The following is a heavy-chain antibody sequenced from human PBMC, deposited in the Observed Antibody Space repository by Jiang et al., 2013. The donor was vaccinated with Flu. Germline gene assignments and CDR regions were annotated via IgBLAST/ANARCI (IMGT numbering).Heavy chain of an antibody. CDR1: GFNFITYA. Sequence: ASGFNFITYAMHWVRQAPGKGLEWVAITSYDGSNKYYADSVKGRFTISRDNSKNTLFLQMNSLRAEDTAVYYCARHVGLYGMDVWGQGTTVTVSS. V-gene: IGHV3-30-3*01. CDR3: ARHVGLYGMDV. D-gene: IGHD1-26*01. CDR2: TSYDGSNK. J-gene: IGHJ6*02.